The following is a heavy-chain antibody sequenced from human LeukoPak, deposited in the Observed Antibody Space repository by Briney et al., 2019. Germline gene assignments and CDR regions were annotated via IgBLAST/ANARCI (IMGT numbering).Heavy chain of an antibody. D-gene: IGHD1-26*01. Sequence: GGSLRLSCAASGFTFSSYWMSWVRQAPGKGLEWVANIKQDGSEEYYVDSVKGRFTISRDNAKNSLYLQMNSLRAEDTAVYYCASLVGATRGAFDIWGQGTMVTVSS. CDR3: ASLVGATRGAFDI. CDR2: IKQDGSEE. CDR1: GFTFSSYW. V-gene: IGHV3-7*01. J-gene: IGHJ3*02.